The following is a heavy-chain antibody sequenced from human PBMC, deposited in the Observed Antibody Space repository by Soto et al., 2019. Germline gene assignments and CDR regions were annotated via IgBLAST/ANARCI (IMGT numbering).Heavy chain of an antibody. Sequence: QVQLVQSGAEVKKPGASVKVSCTASGYTFTSYGISWVRQAPGQGLEWMGWISAYNGNTNYAQKLQGRVTMTTDTSASTAYMELRSLRSDETSVYYCASLYCGGGCYSLYYYYGVDVWGQGTTVSVSS. CDR3: ASLYCGGGCYSLYYYYGVDV. D-gene: IGHD2-21*02. J-gene: IGHJ6*02. CDR1: GYTFTSYG. CDR2: ISAYNGNT. V-gene: IGHV1-18*01.